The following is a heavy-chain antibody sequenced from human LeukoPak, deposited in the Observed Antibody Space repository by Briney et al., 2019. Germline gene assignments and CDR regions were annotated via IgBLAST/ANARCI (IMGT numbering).Heavy chain of an antibody. V-gene: IGHV4-34*01. CDR1: GGSFSNYY. Sequence: SETLSLTCAVYGGSFSNYYWSWIRQSPGKGLEWIGDINHSGSTNYNVSLKSRVTISIDTSKNQFALNLGSVTAADTAVYYCARPAVVPSAPGVYAFDIWGQGTKVTVSS. J-gene: IGHJ3*02. CDR2: INHSGST. CDR3: ARPAVVPSAPGVYAFDI. D-gene: IGHD2-2*01.